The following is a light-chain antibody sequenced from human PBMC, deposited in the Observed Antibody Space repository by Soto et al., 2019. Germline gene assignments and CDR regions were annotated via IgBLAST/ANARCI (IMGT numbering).Light chain of an antibody. V-gene: IGLV3-21*02. CDR3: HVWDNVGDHYV. Sequence: SYELTQPPSVSVAPGQTARLACAGTNIGSKSVHWYQQRPGQAPVLVVYDDTDRPSGIPERFSGSNSGNTATLTISRVEAGDEANYYCHVWDNVGDHYVFGPGTKVTVL. CDR1: NIGSKS. J-gene: IGLJ1*01. CDR2: DDT.